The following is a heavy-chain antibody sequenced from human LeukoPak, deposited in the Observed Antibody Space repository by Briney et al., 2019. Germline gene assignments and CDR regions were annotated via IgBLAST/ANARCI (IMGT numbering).Heavy chain of an antibody. CDR2: IYTSGST. Sequence: PSETLSLTCTVSGGSISIYYCTWIRQPAGKGLEWIGSIYTSGSTNYNPSLKSRVTMSKDASKNQFSLKLSSVTAADTAVYYCARGSGLGTYALDYWGQGTLVTVSS. CDR1: GGSISIYY. CDR3: ARGSGLGTYALDY. J-gene: IGHJ4*02. V-gene: IGHV4-4*07. D-gene: IGHD3-16*01.